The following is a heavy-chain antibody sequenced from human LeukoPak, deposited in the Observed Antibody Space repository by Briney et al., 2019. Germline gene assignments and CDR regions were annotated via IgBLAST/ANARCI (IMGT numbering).Heavy chain of an antibody. Sequence: GGSLRLSCAASRVTFSNHWMSWVRHPQGKGREWVAMINQDGSDKYYADSVKGRFTISRDNAKNSLDLQMNSLRVDDTAVYYCARGATYGGGDYWGQGTLVTVSS. CDR2: INQDGSDK. CDR3: ARGATYGGGDY. D-gene: IGHD4-23*01. J-gene: IGHJ4*02. CDR1: RVTFSNHW. V-gene: IGHV3-7*01.